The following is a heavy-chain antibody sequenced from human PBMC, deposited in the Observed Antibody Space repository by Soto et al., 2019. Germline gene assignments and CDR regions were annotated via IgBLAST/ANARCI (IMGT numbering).Heavy chain of an antibody. CDR2: MNPNSGNT. CDR1: GYTFTSYD. V-gene: IGHV1-8*01. CDR3: ARRGYDYIWGSYRYLYYYYLDV. Sequence: QVQLVQSGAEVKKPGASVKVSCKASGYTFTSYDINWVRQATGQGLEWMGWMNPNSGNTGYAQKFQGRDTMTRNTSISTAYMELSSLRSEDTAVYYCARRGYDYIWGSYRYLYYYYLDVWGKGTTVTVSS. D-gene: IGHD3-16*02. J-gene: IGHJ6*03.